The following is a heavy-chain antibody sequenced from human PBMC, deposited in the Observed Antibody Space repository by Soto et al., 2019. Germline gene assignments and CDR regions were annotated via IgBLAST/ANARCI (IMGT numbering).Heavy chain of an antibody. Sequence: VQLVQSGAEEKKPGASVKVSCKASGYTFTGYAMHWVRQAPGQRLKWMGWINAGNGNTKYSQKFQGRVTITRDTSVSTAYMELSSLGSEDTAVYYCARAVAVAADFDYWGQGTLVTVSS. CDR3: ARAVAVAADFDY. V-gene: IGHV1-3*05. D-gene: IGHD6-19*01. CDR1: GYTFTGYA. J-gene: IGHJ4*02. CDR2: INAGNGNT.